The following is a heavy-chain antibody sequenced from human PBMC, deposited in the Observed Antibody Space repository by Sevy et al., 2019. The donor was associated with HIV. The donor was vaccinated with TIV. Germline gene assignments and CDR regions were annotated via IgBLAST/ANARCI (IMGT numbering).Heavy chain of an antibody. J-gene: IGHJ4*02. D-gene: IGHD4-17*01. CDR3: ASRGDYGVFDY. CDR2: IYYSGST. V-gene: IGHV4-30-4*01. CDR1: GGSISSGDYY. Sequence: SETLSLTCTVSGGSISSGDYYWSWIRQPPGKGLEWIGYIYYSGSTYYNPSLKSRVTISVDTSKNQFSLKLGSVTAADTAVYYCASRGDYGVFDYWGQGTLVTVSS.